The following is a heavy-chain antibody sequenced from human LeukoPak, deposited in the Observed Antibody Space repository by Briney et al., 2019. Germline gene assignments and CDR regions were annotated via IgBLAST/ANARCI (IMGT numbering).Heavy chain of an antibody. D-gene: IGHD3-22*01. CDR1: GGSFNRYA. Sequence: EASVKVSCKASGGSFNRYAISWVRQAPGQGLEWMGWINTNTGNPTYAQGFTGRFVFSLGTSVSTAYLQISSLKADDTAMYYCARGDYETHGYQTRWGQGTLVTVSS. J-gene: IGHJ4*02. CDR3: ARGDYETHGYQTR. CDR2: INTNTGNP. V-gene: IGHV7-4-1*02.